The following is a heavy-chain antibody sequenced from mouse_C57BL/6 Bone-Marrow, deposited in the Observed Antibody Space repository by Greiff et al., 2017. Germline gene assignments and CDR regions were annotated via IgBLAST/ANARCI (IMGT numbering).Heavy chain of an antibody. CDR3: ARKYYAMDY. J-gene: IGHJ4*01. Sequence: EVHLVESGGDLVKPGGSLKLSCAASGFTFSSYCMPWVRQTPDKRLEWVATISSGGSYTYYPDSVKGRVTISRDNAKNTLYLQLSSLKSEDTAMYYCARKYYAMDYWGQGTSVTVSS. CDR1: GFTFSSYC. CDR2: ISSGGSYT. V-gene: IGHV5-6*01.